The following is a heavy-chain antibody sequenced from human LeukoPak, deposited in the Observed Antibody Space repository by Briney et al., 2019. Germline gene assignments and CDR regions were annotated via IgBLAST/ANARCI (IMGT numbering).Heavy chain of an antibody. CDR2: ISAYNGNT. Sequence: ASVKVSCKASGYTFTSYGISWMRQAPGQGLEWMGWISAYNGNTNYAQKLQGRVTMTTDTSTSTAYMELRSLRSDDTAVYYCAREGLQHIVVVTAIYYYYGMDVWGQGTTVTVSS. V-gene: IGHV1-18*01. J-gene: IGHJ6*02. CDR1: GYTFTSYG. D-gene: IGHD2-21*02. CDR3: AREGLQHIVVVTAIYYYYGMDV.